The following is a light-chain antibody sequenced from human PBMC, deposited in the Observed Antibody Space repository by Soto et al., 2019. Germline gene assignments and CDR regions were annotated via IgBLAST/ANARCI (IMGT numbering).Light chain of an antibody. V-gene: IGLV2-14*03. CDR3: SSFADSSASDYV. Sequence: QSPLTQPASVSGTRGQSITISCTGTISDIGAYDYVSWYQQHPGGVPKLLIYDVSSRPSGVSSRFSGSKSGNTASLTISGLQADDESDYYCSSFADSSASDYVLGGGTKVNVL. CDR2: DVS. J-gene: IGLJ1*01. CDR1: ISDIGAYDY.